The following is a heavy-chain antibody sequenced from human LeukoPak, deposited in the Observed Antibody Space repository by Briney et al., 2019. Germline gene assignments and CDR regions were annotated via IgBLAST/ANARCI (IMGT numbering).Heavy chain of an antibody. CDR2: ISGNGGGT. V-gene: IGHV3-23*01. CDR3: AKSFGYSRSWFDN. CDR1: GFTVSSNY. Sequence: GGSLRLSCAASGFTVSSNYMSWVSQAPGKWLEWVSGISGNGGGTYYADSVKGRFTISRDNSKNTLYLQMNSLRVGDTAVYYCAKSFGYSRSWFDNWGQGTLVTVSS. J-gene: IGHJ4*02. D-gene: IGHD6-13*01.